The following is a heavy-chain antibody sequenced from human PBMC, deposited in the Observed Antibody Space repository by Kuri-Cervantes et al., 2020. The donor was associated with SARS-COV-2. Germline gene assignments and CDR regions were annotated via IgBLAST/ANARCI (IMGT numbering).Heavy chain of an antibody. CDR2: ISSSSSYI. Sequence: GESLKTPCTASGFTFSSYSMNWVRQAPGKGLEWVSSISSSSSYIYYADSVKGRFTISRDNAKNSLYLQMNSLRDEYTAVYYCARASQLLRFLEWSAFDYWGQGTLVTVSS. D-gene: IGHD3-3*01. V-gene: IGHV3-21*01. J-gene: IGHJ4*02. CDR3: ARASQLLRFLEWSAFDY. CDR1: GFTFSSYS.